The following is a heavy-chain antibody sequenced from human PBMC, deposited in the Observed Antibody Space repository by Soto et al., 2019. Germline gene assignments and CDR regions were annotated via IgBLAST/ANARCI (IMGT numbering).Heavy chain of an antibody. CDR2: INPNSGDT. CDR3: ARRSFSSGTDQVDY. D-gene: IGHD3-22*01. CDR1: GYTFNDYY. J-gene: IGHJ4*02. V-gene: IGHV1-2*02. Sequence: ASVKVSCKTSGYTFNDYYLHWVRQAPGQGLEWMGSINPNSGDTDYAQRFQGRVTMTRDTSIRTVYMELSRLTSDDTAVYYCARRSFSSGTDQVDYWGQGTLVTVSS.